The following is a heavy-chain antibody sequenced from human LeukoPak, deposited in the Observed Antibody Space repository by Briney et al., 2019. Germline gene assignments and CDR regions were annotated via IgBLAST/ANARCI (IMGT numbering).Heavy chain of an antibody. J-gene: IGHJ5*02. D-gene: IGHD3-10*01. CDR3: ARLAYYYGSGSLTSFDP. Sequence: GESLKISCKGSGYSFTSYWIGWVRQMPGKGLEWMGIIYPGDSDTRYSPSFQGQVTISADKSISTAYLQWSSLKASDTAMYYCARLAYYYGSGSLTSFDPWGQGTLVTVSS. CDR2: IYPGDSDT. V-gene: IGHV5-51*01. CDR1: GYSFTSYW.